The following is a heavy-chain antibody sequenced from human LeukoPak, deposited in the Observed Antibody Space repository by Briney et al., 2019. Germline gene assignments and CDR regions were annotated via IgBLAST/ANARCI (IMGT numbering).Heavy chain of an antibody. V-gene: IGHV3-21*01. J-gene: IGHJ4*02. CDR2: ISSSSSYI. CDR1: GFTFSSYT. CDR3: ARVSLWFGEHG. D-gene: IGHD3-10*01. Sequence: GGSLRLSCAASGFTFSSYTMNWVRQAPGKGLEWLSSISSSSSYIYYADSVKGRFTISRDNAKNSLYLQMNSLRAEDTAVYYCARVSLWFGEHGWGQGTLVTVSS.